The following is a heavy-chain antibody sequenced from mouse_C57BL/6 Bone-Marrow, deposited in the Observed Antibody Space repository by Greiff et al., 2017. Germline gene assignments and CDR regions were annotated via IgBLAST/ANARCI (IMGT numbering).Heavy chain of an antibody. CDR3: ARRDYDYPPWFAY. Sequence: QVQLQQPGAELVKPGASVKMSCKASGYTFTSYWITWVKQRPGQGLEWIGDIYPGSGSTNYNEKFKSKATLTVDTSSSTAYMQLSSLTSEDSAVYYGARRDYDYPPWFAYWGQGTLVTVSA. J-gene: IGHJ3*01. V-gene: IGHV1-55*01. CDR2: IYPGSGST. D-gene: IGHD2-4*01. CDR1: GYTFTSYW.